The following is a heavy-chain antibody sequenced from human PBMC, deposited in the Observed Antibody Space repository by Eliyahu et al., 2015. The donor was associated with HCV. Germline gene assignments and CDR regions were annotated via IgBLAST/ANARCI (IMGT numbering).Heavy chain of an antibody. Sequence: EVQLLESGGGLVQPGGSLRLSCAASEFTFSSYAMNWVRQAPGKGXEWVXVISGSGGSTSYADSVKGRFTISRDNSKNTLYLQMNSLRAEDTAVYYCATQGGELRGWGQGTLVTVSS. J-gene: IGHJ4*02. CDR3: ATQGGELRG. V-gene: IGHV3-23*01. CDR2: ISGSGGST. D-gene: IGHD1-7*01. CDR1: EFTFSSYA.